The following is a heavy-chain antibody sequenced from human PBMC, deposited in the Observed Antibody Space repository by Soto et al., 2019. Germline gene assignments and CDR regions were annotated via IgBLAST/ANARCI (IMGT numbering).Heavy chain of an antibody. CDR1: GHSFTRYW. Sequence: WESLKITWRSSGHSFTRYWIISVRQMPGKGLEWMGRIDPSDSYTNYSPSFQGHVTISADKSISTAYLQWSSLKASDTAMYYCARHPYYYGSGTGMEVWGQGTTVTVSS. J-gene: IGHJ6*02. CDR2: IDPSDSYT. CDR3: ARHPYYYGSGTGMEV. D-gene: IGHD3-10*01. V-gene: IGHV5-10-1*01.